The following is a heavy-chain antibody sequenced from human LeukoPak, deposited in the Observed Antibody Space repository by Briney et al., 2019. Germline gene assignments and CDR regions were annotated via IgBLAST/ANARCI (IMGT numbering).Heavy chain of an antibody. J-gene: IGHJ4*02. CDR3: AKDSGFSVSYFSN. Sequence: GSLRLSCAASGFTFSSYWMNWVRQAPGKGLEWVSDISGFSGNTYYADSVKGRFTISRDNSKSTLYLQMNSLRAEDTATYYCAKDSGFSVSYFSNWGQGILVTVSS. V-gene: IGHV3-23*01. CDR2: ISGFSGNT. D-gene: IGHD1-26*01. CDR1: GFTFSSYW.